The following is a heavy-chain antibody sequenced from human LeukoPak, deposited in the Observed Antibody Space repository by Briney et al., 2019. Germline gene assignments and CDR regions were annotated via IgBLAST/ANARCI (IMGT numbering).Heavy chain of an antibody. J-gene: IGHJ5*02. CDR3: ARSRFSSSWYAMQGFDP. CDR2: INPNSGNT. V-gene: IGHV1-8*02. D-gene: IGHD6-13*01. CDR1: GYTFTGYY. Sequence: ASVKVSCKASGYTFTGYYMHWVRQAPGQGLEWMGWINPNSGNTGYAQKFQGRVTMTRNTSISTAYMELSSLRSEDTAVYYCARSRFSSSWYAMQGFDPWGQGTLVTVSS.